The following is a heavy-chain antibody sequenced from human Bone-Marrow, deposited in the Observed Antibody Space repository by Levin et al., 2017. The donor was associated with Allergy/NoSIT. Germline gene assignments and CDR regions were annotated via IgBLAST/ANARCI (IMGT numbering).Heavy chain of an antibody. V-gene: IGHV4-30-2*01. J-gene: IGHJ5*02. CDR3: ARASRSQPHLPLTNWFDP. CDR2: IYHSGPT. Sequence: SQTLSLTCVVSCGSMRSDYDSWTWLRQPPGTALEWIGYIYHSGPTYYNPSLKSRATISVETSNNQFSLKLTSMTAADTSVYYCARASRSQPHLPLTNWFDPWGQGILVTVSS. CDR1: CGSMRSDYDS. D-gene: IGHD2-2*01.